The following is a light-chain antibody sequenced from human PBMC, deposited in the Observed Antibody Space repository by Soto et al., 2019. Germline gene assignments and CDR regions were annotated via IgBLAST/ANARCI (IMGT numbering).Light chain of an antibody. J-gene: IGKJ4*01. CDR2: DAS. Sequence: EIVLTQSPATLSLSPGERANLSCSASQRVSSYLAWYQQKPGQAPRLLIYDASNRATGIPARFSGSGSGTDFTLTISSLEPEDFAVYYCQQRSNWPLTFGGGTKVELK. CDR1: QRVSSY. V-gene: IGKV3-11*01. CDR3: QQRSNWPLT.